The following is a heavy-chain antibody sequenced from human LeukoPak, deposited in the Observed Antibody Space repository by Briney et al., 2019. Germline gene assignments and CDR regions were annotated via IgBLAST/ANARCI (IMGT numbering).Heavy chain of an antibody. D-gene: IGHD2-2*02. Sequence: GESLKISCKGSGYSFTSYWIGWVRQMPGKGLEWMGIIYPGDSDTRYGPSFQGQVTISADKSISTAYLQWSSLKASDTAMYYCARRTAAILDYFDYWGQGTLVTVSS. CDR2: IYPGDSDT. CDR1: GYSFTSYW. V-gene: IGHV5-51*01. J-gene: IGHJ4*02. CDR3: ARRTAAILDYFDY.